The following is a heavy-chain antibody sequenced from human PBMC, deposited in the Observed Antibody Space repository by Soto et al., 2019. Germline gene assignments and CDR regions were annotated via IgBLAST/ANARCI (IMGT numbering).Heavy chain of an antibody. Sequence: PSETLSLTCAVSGGSISSGGYSWSWIRQPPGKGLEWIGYIYHSGSTYYNPSLKSRVTISVDRSKNQFSLKLSSVTAADTAVYYCARGTPDPFDYWGQGTLVTVSS. CDR1: GGSISSGGYS. J-gene: IGHJ4*02. CDR3: ARGTPDPFDY. CDR2: IYHSGST. V-gene: IGHV4-30-2*01. D-gene: IGHD1-1*01.